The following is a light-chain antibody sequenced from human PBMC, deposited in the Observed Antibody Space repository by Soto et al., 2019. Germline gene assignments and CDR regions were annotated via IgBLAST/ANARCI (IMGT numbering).Light chain of an antibody. V-gene: IGKV1-39*01. J-gene: IGKJ2*01. Sequence: DIQMTQSPSSLSASVGDRVTITCRASQSLGRRLTWYQQKAGEGPKLLIYETSNLQNGVPSRFSGSGSETDFTLTINSLQPEDFATYYCQQSFGPPYTFGQGTKLE. CDR1: QSLGRR. CDR3: QQSFGPPYT. CDR2: ETS.